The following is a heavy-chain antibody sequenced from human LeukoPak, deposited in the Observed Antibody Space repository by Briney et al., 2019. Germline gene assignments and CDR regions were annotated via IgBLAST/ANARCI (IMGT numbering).Heavy chain of an antibody. Sequence: SETLSLTCTVSGYSISSGYFWGWMRQPPGKGLEWIGYIYYSGSTNYNPSLKSRVTISVDTSKNQFSLKLSSVTAADTAVYYCARGPYSSSCYFDYWGQGTLVTVSS. J-gene: IGHJ4*02. V-gene: IGHV4-61*01. D-gene: IGHD6-6*01. CDR1: GYSISSGYF. CDR3: ARGPYSSSCYFDY. CDR2: IYYSGST.